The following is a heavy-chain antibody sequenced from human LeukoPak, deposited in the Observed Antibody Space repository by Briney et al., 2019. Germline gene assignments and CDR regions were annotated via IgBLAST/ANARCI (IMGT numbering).Heavy chain of an antibody. D-gene: IGHD6-13*01. CDR3: ARATGGAAAADFDP. Sequence: SKPRSFTAPVPVGPFTRPGYYWAWIRHPPGKGLEWLGFIYYSGTTYYNPSLKSRVFISLNTSQNQVSLQLSSVTAADTAVYYCARATGGAAAADFDPWGQGTLVTVSS. V-gene: IGHV4-31*03. CDR2: IYYSGTT. CDR1: VGPFTRPGYY. J-gene: IGHJ5*02.